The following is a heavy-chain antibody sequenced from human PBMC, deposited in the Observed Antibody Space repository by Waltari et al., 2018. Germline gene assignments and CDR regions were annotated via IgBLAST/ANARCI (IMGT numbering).Heavy chain of an antibody. D-gene: IGHD7-27*01. Sequence: LVQPGGSLRLSCVASGFTFRRHWMSWVRQAPGRGLEWVATIKEDGSDKHYVDSVRGRVTISRDNANDSLYLQMNSLRAEDTAVYYCATWRWGQSEFDYWGQGTLVTVSS. CDR1: GFTFRRHW. V-gene: IGHV3-7*01. CDR2: IKEDGSDK. J-gene: IGHJ4*02. CDR3: ATWRWGQSEFDY.